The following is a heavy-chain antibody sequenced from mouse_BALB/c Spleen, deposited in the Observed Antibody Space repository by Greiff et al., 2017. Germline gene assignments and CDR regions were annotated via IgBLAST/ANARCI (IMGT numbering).Heavy chain of an antibody. Sequence: ESGPGLVKPSQSLSLTCSVTGYSITSGYYWNWIRQFPGNKLEWMGYISYDGSNNYNPSLKNRISITRDTSKNQFFLKLNSVTTEDTATYYCARAAYYGNYVNYAMDYWGQGTSVTVSS. CDR2: ISYDGSN. J-gene: IGHJ4*01. D-gene: IGHD2-10*01. CDR1: GYSITSGYY. CDR3: ARAAYYGNYVNYAMDY. V-gene: IGHV3-6*02.